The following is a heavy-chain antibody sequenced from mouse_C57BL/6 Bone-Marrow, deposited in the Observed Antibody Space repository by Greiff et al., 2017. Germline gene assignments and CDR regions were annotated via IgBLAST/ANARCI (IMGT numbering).Heavy chain of an antibody. CDR1: GYTFTSYW. CDR3: ARGTYYDYDDGYYFDY. CDR2: IDPSDSET. Sequence: VQLQQPGAELVRPGSSVKLSCKASGYTFTSYWMHWVKQRPIQGLEWIGNIDPSDSETHYNQKFKDKATFPVDTSSSTAYMQLSSLTSEDSAVYYCARGTYYDYDDGYYFDYWGQGTTLTVSS. D-gene: IGHD2-4*01. J-gene: IGHJ2*01. V-gene: IGHV1-52*01.